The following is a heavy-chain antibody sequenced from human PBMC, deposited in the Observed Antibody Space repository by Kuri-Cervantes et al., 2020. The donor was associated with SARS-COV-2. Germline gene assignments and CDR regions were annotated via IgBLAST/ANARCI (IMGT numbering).Heavy chain of an antibody. V-gene: IGHV3-7*05. CDR2: INQDGSEK. CDR3: ARDTHNWNSLNDY. J-gene: IGHJ4*02. Sequence: GGSLRLSCAASGFTFSSYWMSWVRQAPGKGLEWVANINQDGSEKHYVDSAKGRFTISRDNAKNSLYLQMNSLIAEDTAVYYCARDTHNWNSLNDYWGQGTLVTVSS. D-gene: IGHD1-7*01. CDR1: GFTFSSYW.